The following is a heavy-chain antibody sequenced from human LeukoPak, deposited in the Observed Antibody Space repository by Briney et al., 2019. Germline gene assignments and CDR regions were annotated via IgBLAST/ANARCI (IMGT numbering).Heavy chain of an antibody. CDR2: IWYDGSNK. J-gene: IGHJ4*02. CDR1: GFTFSSYG. V-gene: IGHV3-33*01. D-gene: IGHD3-9*01. Sequence: QPGRSLLLSCAASGFTFSSYGMHWVRQAPGKGLEWVAVIWYDGSNKYYADSVKGRFTISRDNSKNTLYLQMNSLRAEDTAVYYCARALGFDWLLSPFVDYWGQGTLVTVSS. CDR3: ARALGFDWLLSPFVDY.